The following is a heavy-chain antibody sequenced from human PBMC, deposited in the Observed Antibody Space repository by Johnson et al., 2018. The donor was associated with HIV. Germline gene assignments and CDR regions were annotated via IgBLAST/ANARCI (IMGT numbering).Heavy chain of an antibody. J-gene: IGHJ3*02. Sequence: VQLVESGGGLVKPGGSLRLSCAASGFTFSDYYMSWIHQAPGKGLEWVSAISGSGGSTYYADSVKGRFTISRDNSKNTLYLQMNSLRAEDTAVYYCAKDRGTWYGNDAFDIWGQGTMVTVSS. V-gene: IGHV3-23*04. D-gene: IGHD2-15*01. CDR3: AKDRGTWYGNDAFDI. CDR1: GFTFSDYY. CDR2: ISGSGGST.